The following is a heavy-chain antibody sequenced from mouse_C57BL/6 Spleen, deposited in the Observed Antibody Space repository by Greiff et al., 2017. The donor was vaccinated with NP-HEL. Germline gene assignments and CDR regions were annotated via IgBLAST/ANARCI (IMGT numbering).Heavy chain of an antibody. CDR1: GYAFTNYL. V-gene: IGHV1-54*01. J-gene: IGHJ4*01. Sequence: VQLQQSGAELVRPGTSVKVSCKASGYAFTNYLIEWVKQRPGQGLEWIGVINPGSGGTNYNEKFKGKATLTADKSSSTAYMQLSSLTSEDSAVYFCARDVGNGYYAMDYWGQGTSVTVSS. D-gene: IGHD2-1*01. CDR2: INPGSGGT. CDR3: ARDVGNGYYAMDY.